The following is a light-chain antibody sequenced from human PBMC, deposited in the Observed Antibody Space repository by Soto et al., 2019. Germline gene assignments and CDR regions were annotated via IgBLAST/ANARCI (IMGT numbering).Light chain of an antibody. J-gene: IGKJ1*01. CDR1: QSVLSSSINKNY. CDR2: WAS. Sequence: DIVMTQSPDSLAVSLGEGATINCKSSQSVLSSSINKNYLAWYQQKPGQPPKLLIYWASTRESGVPDRFSGSGSGIDFTLTISSLQAEDVAVYYCQQYYSSPQTFGQGTKVEIK. CDR3: QQYYSSPQT. V-gene: IGKV4-1*01.